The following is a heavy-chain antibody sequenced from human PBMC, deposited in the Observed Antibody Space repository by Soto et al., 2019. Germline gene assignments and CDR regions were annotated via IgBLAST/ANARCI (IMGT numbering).Heavy chain of an antibody. V-gene: IGHV4-59*01. CDR2: IYYSGST. Sequence: SETLSLTCTVSGGSISSYYWSWIRQPPGKGLEWIGYIYYSGSTNYNPSLKSRVTISVDTSKNQFSLKLSSVTAADTAVYYCALTLPYPRTATQHDAFDIWGQGTMVTVS. J-gene: IGHJ3*02. CDR3: ALTLPYPRTATQHDAFDI. CDR1: GGSISSYY. D-gene: IGHD5-18*01.